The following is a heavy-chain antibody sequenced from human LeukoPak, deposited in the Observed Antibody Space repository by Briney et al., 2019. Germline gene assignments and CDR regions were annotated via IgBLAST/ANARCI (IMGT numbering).Heavy chain of an antibody. J-gene: IGHJ4*02. CDR3: AIGSGTPKGY. V-gene: IGHV3-21*01. CDR1: GFTVSSYG. CDR2: ISSSSSYI. D-gene: IGHD3-10*01. Sequence: GGSLRLSCAASGFTVSSYGMTWVRLAPGKGLEWVSSISSSSSYIYYADSVKGRFTISRDNAKNSLYLQMNSLRAEDTAVYYCAIGSGTPKGYWGQGTLVTVSS.